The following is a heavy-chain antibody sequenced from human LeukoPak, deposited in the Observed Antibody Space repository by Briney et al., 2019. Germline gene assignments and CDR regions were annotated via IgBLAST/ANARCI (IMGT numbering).Heavy chain of an antibody. Sequence: GGSLRLSCAASGFTFSSYSMNWVRQAPGKGLEWVSSISSSSSYIYHADSVKGRFTISRDNAKNSLYLQMNSLRAEDTAVYYCAREYCSGGSCYIAAFDIWGQGTMVTVSS. CDR2: ISSSSSYI. D-gene: IGHD2-15*01. J-gene: IGHJ3*02. CDR1: GFTFSSYS. V-gene: IGHV3-21*01. CDR3: AREYCSGGSCYIAAFDI.